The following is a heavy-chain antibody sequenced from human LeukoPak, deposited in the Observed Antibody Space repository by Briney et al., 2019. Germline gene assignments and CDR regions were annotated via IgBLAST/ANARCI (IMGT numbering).Heavy chain of an antibody. CDR3: ARAIGSYVDY. Sequence: ASVNVSCKASGYTFTSYGISWVRQAPGQGLEWMGWISAYDGNTNYAQKLQGRVAMTTDTSTSTAYMELRSLRSDDTAVYYCARAIGSYVDYWGQGTLVTVSS. D-gene: IGHD1-26*01. V-gene: IGHV1-18*01. J-gene: IGHJ4*02. CDR2: ISAYDGNT. CDR1: GYTFTSYG.